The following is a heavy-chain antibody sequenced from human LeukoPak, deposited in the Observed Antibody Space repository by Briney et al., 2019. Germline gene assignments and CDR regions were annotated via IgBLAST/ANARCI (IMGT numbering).Heavy chain of an antibody. CDR1: GFTFSSYA. CDR3: ARGRPYSSSWYAYYYYGMDV. V-gene: IGHV3-30-3*01. Sequence: GGSLRLSCAASGFTFSSYAMHWVRQAPGKGLEWVAVISYDGSNKYYADSVKGRFTISRDNSKNTLYLQMNSLRAEDTAVYYCARGRPYSSSWYAYYYYGMDVWGQGTTVTVS. J-gene: IGHJ6*02. CDR2: ISYDGSNK. D-gene: IGHD6-13*01.